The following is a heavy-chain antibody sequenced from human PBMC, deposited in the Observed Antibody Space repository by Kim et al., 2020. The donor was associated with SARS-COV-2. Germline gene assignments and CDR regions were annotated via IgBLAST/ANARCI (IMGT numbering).Heavy chain of an antibody. CDR1: GYTFINYA. V-gene: IGHV1-3*01. CDR3: ATDANLATSYYFDY. J-gene: IGHJ4*02. Sequence: ASVKVSCKASGYTFINYAIHWVRQASGQRLEWMGWINPGHGNTKYSQKFQDRVTITRDTSASTAYMQLSSLRSEDTAVYYCATDANLATSYYFDYWGQGALVTVSS. CDR2: INPGHGNT. D-gene: IGHD5-12*01.